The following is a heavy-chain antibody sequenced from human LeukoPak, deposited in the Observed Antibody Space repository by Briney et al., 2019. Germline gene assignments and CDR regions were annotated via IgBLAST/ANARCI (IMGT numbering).Heavy chain of an antibody. CDR2: IYYSGST. V-gene: IGHV4-31*03. CDR1: GGSISSGSYY. D-gene: IGHD2-15*01. J-gene: IGHJ4*02. CDR3: ARGYCSGGSCYSGLFDY. Sequence: SQTLSLTCTVSGGSISSGSYYWSWIRQHPGKGLEWIGYIYYSGSTYYNPSLKSRVTISVDTSKNQFSLKLSFVTAADTAVYYCARGYCSGGSCYSGLFDYWGQGTLVTVSS.